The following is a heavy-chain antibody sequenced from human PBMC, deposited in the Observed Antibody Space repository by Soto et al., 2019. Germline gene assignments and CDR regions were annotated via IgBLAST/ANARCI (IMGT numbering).Heavy chain of an antibody. D-gene: IGHD1-26*01. V-gene: IGHV3-23*01. CDR2: ISGSGSNT. Sequence: GGSLRLSCAASGFTFTSYAMSWVRLTPGKGLEWVSAISGSGSNTFYADSVRGRFTISRDNSKNTVFLQMNNLRAEDTAVYFCARDRATFDYWGQGTRVTVS. J-gene: IGHJ4*02. CDR1: GFTFTSYA. CDR3: ARDRATFDY.